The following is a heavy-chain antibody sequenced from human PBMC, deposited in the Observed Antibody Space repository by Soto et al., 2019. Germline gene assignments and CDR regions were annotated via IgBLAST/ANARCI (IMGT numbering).Heavy chain of an antibody. CDR1: GYSMNNYG. CDR2: VYSGDSRA. V-gene: IGHV5-51*01. D-gene: IGHD3-9*01. CDR3: ASPVVLTAPRAGFDY. Sequence: GEAVKISCRVSGYSMNNYGIGAVLHMAGKCLEWMAVVYSGDSRAIYSPSVHGQVTISVDQAISTAFLPLCNLQASYTTICYCASPVVLTAPRAGFDYWRQGSLVSISS. J-gene: IGHJ4*02.